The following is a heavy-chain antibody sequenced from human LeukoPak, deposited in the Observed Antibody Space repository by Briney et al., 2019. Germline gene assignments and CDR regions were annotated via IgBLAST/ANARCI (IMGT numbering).Heavy chain of an antibody. Sequence: GGSLRLSCAASGFTFSSYGMHWVRQAPGKGLEWVAVIWYDGGNKYYADSVKGRFTISRDNSKNTLYLQMNSLRAEDTAVYYCAREEAVYCGGDCYSGYYYYGMDVWGQGTTVTVSS. CDR3: AREEAVYCGGDCYSGYYYYGMDV. D-gene: IGHD2-21*02. J-gene: IGHJ6*02. CDR1: GFTFSSYG. V-gene: IGHV3-33*01. CDR2: IWYDGGNK.